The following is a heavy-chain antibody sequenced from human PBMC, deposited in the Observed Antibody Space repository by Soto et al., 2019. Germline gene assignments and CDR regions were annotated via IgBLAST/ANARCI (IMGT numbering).Heavy chain of an antibody. CDR3: ARARLYCSGGSCYSGEGLWFDP. D-gene: IGHD2-15*01. CDR1: GFTFSSYW. Sequence: RRLSCAASGFTFSSYWMSWVRQAPGKGLEWVANIKQDGSEKYYVDSVKGRFTISRDNAKNSLYLQMNSLRAEDTAVYYCARARLYCSGGSCYSGEGLWFDPWGQGTLVTVSS. CDR2: IKQDGSEK. V-gene: IGHV3-7*01. J-gene: IGHJ5*02.